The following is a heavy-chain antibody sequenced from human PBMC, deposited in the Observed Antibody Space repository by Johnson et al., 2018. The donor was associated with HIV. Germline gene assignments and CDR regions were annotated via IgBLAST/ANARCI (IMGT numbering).Heavy chain of an antibody. J-gene: IGHJ3*02. D-gene: IGHD6-13*01. CDR2: IYSGGST. CDR3: SRGRIATTAMRGGAFDM. CDR1: GFTVSSNY. V-gene: IGHV3-66*01. Sequence: VQLVESGGGLVKPGGSLRLSCAASGFTVSSNYMSWVRQAPGKGLEWFSVIYSGGSTYYADSVKGRFTISRDNSKNTLYLQMNSLRVEDTAVYYCSRGRIATTAMRGGAFDMWGQGTMLIVSS.